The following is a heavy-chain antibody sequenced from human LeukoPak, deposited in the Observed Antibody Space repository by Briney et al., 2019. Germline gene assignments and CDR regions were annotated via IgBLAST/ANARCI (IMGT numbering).Heavy chain of an antibody. CDR3: ARGGGTFDY. CDR2: IDQHGSES. D-gene: IGHD1-26*01. V-gene: IGHV3-7*01. J-gene: IGHJ4*02. Sequence: GGSLRLSCAVSGFTFSDYWMSWVRQAPGKGLEWVASIDQHGSESNHVDSVKGRFTISRDNAKNSLYLQMISLRAEDTAVYYCARGGGTFDYWGQGTQVTVSS. CDR1: GFTFSDYW.